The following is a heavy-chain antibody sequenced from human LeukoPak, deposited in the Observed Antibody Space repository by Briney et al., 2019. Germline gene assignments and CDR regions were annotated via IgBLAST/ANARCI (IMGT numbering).Heavy chain of an antibody. CDR3: AREGPLYYYDSSGYHIL. D-gene: IGHD3-22*01. CDR2: IYYSGST. V-gene: IGHV4-39*02. CDR1: GGSISSSSYY. J-gene: IGHJ1*01. Sequence: PSETLSLTCTVSGGSISSSSYYWGWIRQPPGKGLEWIGSIYYSGSTYYNPSLKSRVTISVDTSKNQFSLKLSSVTAADTAVYYCAREGPLYYYDSSGYHILWGQGTLVTVSS.